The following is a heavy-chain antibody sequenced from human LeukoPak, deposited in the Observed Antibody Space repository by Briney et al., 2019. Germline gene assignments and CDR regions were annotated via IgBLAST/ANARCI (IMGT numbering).Heavy chain of an antibody. J-gene: IGHJ4*02. CDR2: IYYSGST. CDR1: GGSISSSSYY. V-gene: IGHV4-39*07. D-gene: IGHD6-13*01. CDR3: ARVWGVAAAGTGLFDY. Sequence: SETLCLTCTVSGGSISSSSYYWGWIRQPPGKGLEWIGSIYYSGSTYYNPSLKSRVTISVDTSKNQFSLKLSSVTAADTAVYYCARVWGVAAAGTGLFDYWGQGTLVTVSS.